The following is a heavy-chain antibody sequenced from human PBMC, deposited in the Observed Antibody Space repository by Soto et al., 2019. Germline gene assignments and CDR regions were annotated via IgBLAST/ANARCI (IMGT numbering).Heavy chain of an antibody. CDR3: AAVGQQLVLFDY. Sequence: PGESLKISCKASGFTFTSSAVQWVRQARGQRLEWIGWIVVGSGNTNYAQKFQERVTITRDMSTSTAYMELSSLRSEDTAVYYCAAVGQQLVLFDYWGQGTLVTVSS. CDR1: GFTFTSSA. V-gene: IGHV1-58*01. CDR2: IVVGSGNT. J-gene: IGHJ4*02. D-gene: IGHD6-13*01.